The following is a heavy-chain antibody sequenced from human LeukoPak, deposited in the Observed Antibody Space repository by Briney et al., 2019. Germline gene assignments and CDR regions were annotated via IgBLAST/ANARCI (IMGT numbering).Heavy chain of an antibody. CDR3: ARYARVPVD. J-gene: IGHJ4*02. CDR1: GGSISSYY. V-gene: IGHV4-59*01. Sequence: SETLSLTCTVSGGSISSYYWSWIRQPPGKGLEWIGYIYYSGSTNYNPSLKSRVTISVDTSKNQFSLKLSSVTAADTAVYYCARYARVPVDWGQGTLVTVSS. CDR2: IYYSGST. D-gene: IGHD3-10*02.